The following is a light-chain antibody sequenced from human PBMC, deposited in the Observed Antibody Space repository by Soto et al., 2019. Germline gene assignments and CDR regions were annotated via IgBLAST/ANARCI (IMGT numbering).Light chain of an antibody. Sequence: ETVLTQSPATLSLSPGEGATLSCRASQSISSNFLAWYQQKRGQAPRLLIHGASNRATGIPDRFSGSGSGTDFTLTITRLEPEDFAVYYCQQYGGSPRTFGQGTKVDNK. CDR2: GAS. CDR3: QQYGGSPRT. CDR1: QSISSNF. J-gene: IGKJ1*01. V-gene: IGKV3-20*01.